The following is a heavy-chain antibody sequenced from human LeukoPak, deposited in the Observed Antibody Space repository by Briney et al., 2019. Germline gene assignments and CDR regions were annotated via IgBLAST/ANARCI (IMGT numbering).Heavy chain of an antibody. J-gene: IGHJ3*02. D-gene: IGHD1-26*01. CDR3: ASRRWERYDAFDI. CDR1: GGTFSSYA. CDR2: IIPIFGTA. Sequence: SVKVSCKASGGTFSSYAISWVRQAPGQGLEWMGGIIPIFGTANYAQKFRGRVTITTDESTSTAYMELSSLRSEDTAVYYCASRRWERYDAFDIWGQGTMVTVSS. V-gene: IGHV1-69*05.